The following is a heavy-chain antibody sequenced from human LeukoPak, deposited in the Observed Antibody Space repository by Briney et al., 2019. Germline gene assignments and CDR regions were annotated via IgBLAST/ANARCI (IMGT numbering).Heavy chain of an antibody. Sequence: PSETLSLTCTVSGGSISSYYWSWIRQPPGKGLEWIGYIYDSGSTNYNPSLKSRVAISVDTSRNQFSLKLSSVTAADTAVYYCARVGGTNYYYYGMDVWGQGTTVTVSS. D-gene: IGHD6-19*01. J-gene: IGHJ6*02. V-gene: IGHV4-59*01. CDR2: IYDSGST. CDR3: ARVGGTNYYYYGMDV. CDR1: GGSISSYY.